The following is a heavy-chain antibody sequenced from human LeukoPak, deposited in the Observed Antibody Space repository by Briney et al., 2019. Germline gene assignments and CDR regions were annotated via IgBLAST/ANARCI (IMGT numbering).Heavy chain of an antibody. CDR2: ISGDGKNR. Sequence: PGGSLRLSCAASGFTVSSNYMSWVRQAPGKGLEWVSAISGDGKNRDYPDSVKGRFTISRDNSKNTLYLQMNSLRAEDTAVYYCARDRLSQLVPNDYWGQGTLVTVSS. CDR1: GFTVSSNY. CDR3: ARDRLSQLVPNDY. V-gene: IGHV3-53*01. J-gene: IGHJ4*02. D-gene: IGHD6-6*01.